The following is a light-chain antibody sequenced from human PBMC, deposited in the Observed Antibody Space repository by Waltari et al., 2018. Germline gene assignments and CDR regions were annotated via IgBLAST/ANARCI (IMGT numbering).Light chain of an antibody. V-gene: IGKV2-28*01. Sequence: DIVMTQSPLSLPVTPGEPASVSCRSCRGLLHRTGYKYLDWYLQRPGQSPQLLIYLGSNRASGVPDRFSGSGSGTNFTLKISRVEAEDVGVYFCMQALESPLTFGGGTKVEIK. CDR2: LGS. J-gene: IGKJ4*01. CDR3: MQALESPLT. CDR1: RGLLHRTGYKY.